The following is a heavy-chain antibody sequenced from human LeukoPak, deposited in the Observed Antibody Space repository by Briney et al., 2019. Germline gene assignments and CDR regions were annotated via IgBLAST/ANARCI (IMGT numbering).Heavy chain of an antibody. D-gene: IGHD2-15*01. CDR2: IDPSDSYT. CDR1: GYSFTSYW. V-gene: IGHV5-10-1*01. J-gene: IGHJ4*02. CDR3: ARQSTRGMVDADFDY. Sequence: PGESLRISCKGSGYSFTSYWISWVRQMPGKGLEWMGRIDPSDSYTNYSPSFQGHVTISADKSTSTAYLQWSSLKASDTAMYYCARQSTRGMVDADFDYWGQGTLVTVSS.